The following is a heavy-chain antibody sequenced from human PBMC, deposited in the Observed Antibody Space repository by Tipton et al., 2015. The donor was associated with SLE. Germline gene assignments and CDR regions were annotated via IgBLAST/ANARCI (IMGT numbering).Heavy chain of an antibody. CDR1: GYSISSGYY. J-gene: IGHJ4*02. D-gene: IGHD1-26*01. V-gene: IGHV4-38-2*02. CDR2: IYHSGST. CDR3: ARDWEGRWELHLGIWVY. Sequence: LRLSCAVSGYSISSGYYWGWIRQPPGKGLEWIGSIYHSGSTYYNSSLESRVTISVDTSKNHFSLKLNSLTAADTAVYYCARDWEGRWELHLGIWVYWGQGTLVTVSS.